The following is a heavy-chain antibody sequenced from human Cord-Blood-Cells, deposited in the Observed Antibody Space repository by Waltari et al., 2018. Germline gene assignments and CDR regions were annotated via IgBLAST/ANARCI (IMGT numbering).Heavy chain of an antibody. J-gene: IGHJ4*02. D-gene: IGHD4-4*01. CDR2: ISSSSSYI. CDR1: GFTFSSYS. V-gene: IGHV3-21*01. CDR3: ARDPVTTVTYYFDY. Sequence: EVQLVESGGGLVKPGGSLRLSCAASGFTFSSYSMNWVRQATGKGLEWVSSISSSSSYIYYADSVKGRFTISRDNAKNSLYLQMNSLRAEDTAVYYCARDPVTTVTYYFDYWGQGTLVTVSS.